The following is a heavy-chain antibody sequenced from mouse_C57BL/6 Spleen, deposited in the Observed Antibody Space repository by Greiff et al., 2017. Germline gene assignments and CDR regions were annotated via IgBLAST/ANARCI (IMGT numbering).Heavy chain of an antibody. V-gene: IGHV1-81*01. Sequence: QVQLQQSGAELARPGASVKLSCKASGYTFTSYGISWVKQRTGQGLEWIGEIYPRSGNTYYNEKFKGKATLTADKSSSTAYMELRSLTSEDAAVYFCARPKDYGYEDLAWFAYWGQGTLVTVSA. CDR3: ARPKDYGYEDLAWFAY. CDR2: IYPRSGNT. CDR1: GYTFTSYG. J-gene: IGHJ3*01. D-gene: IGHD2-2*01.